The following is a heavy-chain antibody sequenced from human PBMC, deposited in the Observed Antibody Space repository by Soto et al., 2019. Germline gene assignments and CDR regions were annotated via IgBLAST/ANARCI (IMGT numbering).Heavy chain of an antibody. CDR1: GGSISSGGYY. CDR2: IYYSGST. Sequence: SETLSLTCTVSGGSISSGGYYWSWIRQHPGKGLEWIGYIYYSGSTYYNPSLKSRVTISVDTSKNQFSLKLSSVTAADTAVYYCARKDSRRKFDPWGQGTLVTVSS. V-gene: IGHV4-31*03. D-gene: IGHD3-22*01. J-gene: IGHJ5*02. CDR3: ARKDSRRKFDP.